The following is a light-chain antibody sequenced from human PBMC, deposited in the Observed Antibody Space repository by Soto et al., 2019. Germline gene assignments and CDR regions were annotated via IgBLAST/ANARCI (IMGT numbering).Light chain of an antibody. Sequence: EIVLTQSPGTLSLSPGERASLSCRASQRVGSNYLAWYQQKPGQAPRLLIYGASTRATGIPDRFSGSGSGTDFTLTISRVEPEDFAVYYCQHYTGSLTWTFGQGTKVEIK. V-gene: IGKV3-20*01. CDR1: QRVGSNY. CDR3: QHYTGSLTWT. J-gene: IGKJ1*01. CDR2: GAS.